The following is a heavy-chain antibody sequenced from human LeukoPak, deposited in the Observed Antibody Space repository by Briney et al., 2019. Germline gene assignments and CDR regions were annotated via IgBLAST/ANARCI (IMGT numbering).Heavy chain of an antibody. CDR2: ISSSGSTI. CDR1: GFTFSSYE. CDR3: ARVGQQLVLDYFDY. D-gene: IGHD6-13*01. Sequence: PGGSLRLSCAASGFTFSSYEMNWVRQAPGKGLEWVSYISSSGSTIYYADSVKGRFTIPRDNAKNSLYLQMNSLRAEDTAVYYCARVGQQLVLDYFDYWGQGTLVTVSS. V-gene: IGHV3-48*03. J-gene: IGHJ4*02.